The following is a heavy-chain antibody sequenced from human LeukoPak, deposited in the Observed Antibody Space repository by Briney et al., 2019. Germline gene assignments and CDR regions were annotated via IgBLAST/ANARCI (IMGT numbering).Heavy chain of an antibody. D-gene: IGHD6-19*01. J-gene: IGHJ4*02. CDR1: GGSYSGYY. CDR3: ARTFRNSGWGIDY. CDR2: INHSGST. Sequence: SETLSLTCAVYGGSYSGYYWSWIRQPPGKRLEWIGEINHSGSTNYNPSLTSRVTILVDTSKNQFSLKLTSVTAADTAVYYCARTFRNSGWGIDYWGQGTQVTVSS. V-gene: IGHV4-34*01.